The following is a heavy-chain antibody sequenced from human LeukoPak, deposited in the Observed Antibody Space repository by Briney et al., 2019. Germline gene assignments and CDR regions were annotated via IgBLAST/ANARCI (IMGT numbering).Heavy chain of an antibody. CDR1: GGSISSYY. V-gene: IGHV4-59*01. D-gene: IGHD6-13*01. CDR2: IYYSGST. Sequence: PSETLSLTCTVSGGSISSYYWSWIRQPPGKGLEWIGYIYYSGSTNYNPSLKSRVTISVDTSKNQFSLKLSSVTAADTAVYYCARGYSSSWSGEEYFDYWGQGTLVTVYS. J-gene: IGHJ4*02. CDR3: ARGYSSSWSGEEYFDY.